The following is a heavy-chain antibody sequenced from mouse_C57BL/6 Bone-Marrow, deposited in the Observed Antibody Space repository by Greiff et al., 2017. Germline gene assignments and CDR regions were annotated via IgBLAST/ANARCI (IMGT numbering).Heavy chain of an antibody. CDR1: GFTFSDYG. J-gene: IGHJ4*01. V-gene: IGHV5-15*01. Sequence: EVQGVESGGGLVQPGGSLKLSCAASGFTFSDYGMAWVRQAPRKGPEWVAFISNLAYSIYSADTVTGRFTISRENAKNTLYLEMSSLRSEDTAMYYCARYDYDGYAMDYWGQGTSVTVSS. CDR3: ARYDYDGYAMDY. CDR2: ISNLAYSI. D-gene: IGHD2-4*01.